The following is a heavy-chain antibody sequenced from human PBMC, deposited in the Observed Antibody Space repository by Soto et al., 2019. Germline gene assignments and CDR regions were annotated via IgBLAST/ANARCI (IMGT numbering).Heavy chain of an antibody. V-gene: IGHV5-51*01. CDR2: IFPADSDT. J-gene: IGHJ4*02. D-gene: IGHD4-17*01. Sequence: PGESLNISCAGSGYNFDTFWIGWVRQMPGKGLEWMGIIFPADSDTRYIPSFQGQVTISVDKSISTDYLQWSSLKASDTAMYYCATTYGGFDYWGQGTLVTVSS. CDR3: ATTYGGFDY. CDR1: GYNFDTFW.